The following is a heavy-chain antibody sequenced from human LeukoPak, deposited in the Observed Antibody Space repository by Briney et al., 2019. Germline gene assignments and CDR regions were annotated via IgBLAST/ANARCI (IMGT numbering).Heavy chain of an antibody. CDR3: ARGGIYSYGQQDY. V-gene: IGHV4-59*01. D-gene: IGHD5-18*01. CDR1: GGSISSYY. J-gene: IGHJ4*02. CDR2: IYYSGST. Sequence: SETLSLTCTVSGGSISSYYWSWIRQPPGKGLEWIGYIYYSGSTNYNPSLKSRVTISVDTSKNQFSLKLSSVTAADTAVYYCARGGIYSYGQQDYWGQGTLVTVSS.